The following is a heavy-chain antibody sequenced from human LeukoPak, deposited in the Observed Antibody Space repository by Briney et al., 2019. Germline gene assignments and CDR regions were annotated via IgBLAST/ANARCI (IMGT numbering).Heavy chain of an antibody. CDR2: ISSSGSTI. Sequence: GGSLRLSCAASGFTFSSYEMNWVRQAPGKGLEWVSYISSSGSTIYYADSVKGRFTISRDTSKNTLYLQMNSVRAADTAVYYCARAVQLERRHSAFDIWGQGTMVTVSS. J-gene: IGHJ3*02. V-gene: IGHV3-48*03. CDR1: GFTFSSYE. D-gene: IGHD1-1*01. CDR3: ARAVQLERRHSAFDI.